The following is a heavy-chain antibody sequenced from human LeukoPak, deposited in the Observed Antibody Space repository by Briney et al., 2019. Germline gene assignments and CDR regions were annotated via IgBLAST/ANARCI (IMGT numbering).Heavy chain of an antibody. V-gene: IGHV3-23*01. CDR3: ANRERGYYGLDY. J-gene: IGHJ4*02. CDR1: GFTFSAYA. D-gene: IGHD1-26*01. Sequence: GGSLRLSCAASGFTFSAYAMSWVRQAPGKGLEWVSCIDATGGGIYYADSVRGRFIISRDNSKKMVYLQMDSLRTEDTAIYYCANRERGYYGLDYWGQGTLVTVSS. CDR2: IDATGGGI.